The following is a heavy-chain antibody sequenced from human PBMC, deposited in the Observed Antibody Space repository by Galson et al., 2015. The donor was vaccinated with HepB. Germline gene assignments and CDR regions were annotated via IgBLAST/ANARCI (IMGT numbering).Heavy chain of an antibody. CDR1: GYTFTSYA. Sequence: KASGYTFTSYAMHWVRQAPGQRLEWMGWINAGDGNTKYSQKFQGRVTITRDTSASTAYMELSSLRSEDTAVYYCARVTHYDFWSGPRGYFDYWGQGTLVTVSS. D-gene: IGHD3-3*01. J-gene: IGHJ4*02. V-gene: IGHV1-3*01. CDR2: INAGDGNT. CDR3: ARVTHYDFWSGPRGYFDY.